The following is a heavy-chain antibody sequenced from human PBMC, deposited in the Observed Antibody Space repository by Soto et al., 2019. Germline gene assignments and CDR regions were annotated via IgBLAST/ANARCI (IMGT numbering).Heavy chain of an antibody. Sequence: ASVKVSCKASGYTFTGCYIHWVREAPGQGLEWMGWINPQTGGTSYAQKFQGRVTLSRDTSINTAYLELSRLRFDDAAVYFCARERYQVISDGMDVWGQGTTVTVSS. CDR3: ARERYQVISDGMDV. CDR1: GYTFTGCY. V-gene: IGHV1-2*02. J-gene: IGHJ6*02. CDR2: INPQTGGT. D-gene: IGHD2-2*01.